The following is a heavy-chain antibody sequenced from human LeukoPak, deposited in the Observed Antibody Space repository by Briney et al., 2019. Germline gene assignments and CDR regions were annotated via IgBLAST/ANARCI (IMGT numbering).Heavy chain of an antibody. J-gene: IGHJ4*02. CDR2: IYYSGST. CDR3: ASAGIVVIPSGFDY. CDR1: GGSLSSSSYY. Sequence: SETLSLTCTVSGGSLSSSSYYWSWIRQPPGKGLEWIGSIYYSGSTYYNPSLKSRVTIYVDTYKNSFSLKLRSVAAADTAVYYCASAGIVVIPSGFDYWGQGTLVSVSS. D-gene: IGHD3-22*01. V-gene: IGHV4-39*01.